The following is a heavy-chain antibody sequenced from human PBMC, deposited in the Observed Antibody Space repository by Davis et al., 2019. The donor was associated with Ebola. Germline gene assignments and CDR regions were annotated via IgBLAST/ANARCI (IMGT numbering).Heavy chain of an antibody. D-gene: IGHD3-10*01. CDR3: AKGVLWFGEGDNY. CDR1: GLTFSSYV. J-gene: IGHJ4*02. Sequence: PGGSLRLSCAASGLTFSSYVMSWVRQAPGKGLEWISAISGSGGTTYYADSVKGRFTISRDNSKHTLYLQMTSLRAEDTAVYYCAKGVLWFGEGDNYWGQGTLVTVSS. CDR2: ISGSGGTT. V-gene: IGHV3-23*01.